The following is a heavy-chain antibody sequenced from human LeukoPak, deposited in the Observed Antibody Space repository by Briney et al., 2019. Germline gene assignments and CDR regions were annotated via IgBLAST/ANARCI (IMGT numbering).Heavy chain of an antibody. CDR1: GYTFTSYG. V-gene: IGHV1-18*01. J-gene: IGHJ3*02. CDR3: VRDVYYFGGDAYSFSDVFDI. D-gene: IGHD3-10*01. CDR2: ISGYNGNT. Sequence: ASVKVSCKASGYTFTSYGMSWVRQAPGQGLEWMGWISGYNGNTYYAQKLQGRVTVTADTFTSTVYMELRSLRSDDTAMYHCVRDVYYFGGDAYSFSDVFDIWGQGTMVAVSS.